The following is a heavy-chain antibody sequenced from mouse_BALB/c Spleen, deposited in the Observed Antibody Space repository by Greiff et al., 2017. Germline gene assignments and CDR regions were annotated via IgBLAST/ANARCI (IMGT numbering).Heavy chain of an antibody. CDR1: GYAFTNYL. Sequence: VKLMESGAELVRPGTSVKVSCKASGYAFTNYLIEWVKQRPGQGLEWIGVINPGSGGTNYNEKFKGKATLTADKSSSTAYMQLSSLTSDDSAVYFCARNDYPYAMDYWGQGTSVTVSS. D-gene: IGHD2-4*01. CDR2: INPGSGGT. V-gene: IGHV1-54*01. J-gene: IGHJ4*01. CDR3: ARNDYPYAMDY.